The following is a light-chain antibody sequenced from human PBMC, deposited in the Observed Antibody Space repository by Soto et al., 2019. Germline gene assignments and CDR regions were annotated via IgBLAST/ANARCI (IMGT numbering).Light chain of an antibody. V-gene: IGKV3-15*01. Sequence: EIVMTQSAATLSVSPGDRATLSYRASQSVGSNLAWYQQKPGQAPRLLIYGASTRATGIPARFSGSGSGTEFTLTISRLQSEDFAIYFCQQYNTWPPDRTFGQGTKVEIK. CDR3: QQYNTWPPDRT. CDR2: GAS. J-gene: IGKJ1*01. CDR1: QSVGSN.